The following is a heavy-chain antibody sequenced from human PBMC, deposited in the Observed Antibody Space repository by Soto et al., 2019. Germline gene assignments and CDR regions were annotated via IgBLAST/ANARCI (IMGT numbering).Heavy chain of an antibody. CDR3: AIDMVRGMDV. V-gene: IGHV3-66*01. CDR2: IFSGGST. D-gene: IGHD3-10*01. Sequence: EVQLVESGRGLVQPGGSLRLSCAASGFTVSSNYMSWVRQAPGKGLEWVSVIFSGGSTYYADSVKGRFTISRDNSKNMRYLQMNSLRAEDTAVYYCAIDMVRGMDVWGQGTTVTVSS. CDR1: GFTVSSNY. J-gene: IGHJ6*02.